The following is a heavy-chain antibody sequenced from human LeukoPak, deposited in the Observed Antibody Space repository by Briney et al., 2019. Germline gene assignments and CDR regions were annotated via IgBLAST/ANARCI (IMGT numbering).Heavy chain of an antibody. Sequence: GGSLRLSCAASGFTFSDYYMSWIRQAPGKGLEWVSYISSSGSTIYYADSVKGRFTISRDNAKNSLYLQMNSLRAEDTAVYYCAGMYYDYVWGNQGYFDYWGQGTLVTVSS. V-gene: IGHV3-11*01. CDR2: ISSSGSTI. J-gene: IGHJ4*02. CDR1: GFTFSDYY. CDR3: AGMYYDYVWGNQGYFDY. D-gene: IGHD3-16*01.